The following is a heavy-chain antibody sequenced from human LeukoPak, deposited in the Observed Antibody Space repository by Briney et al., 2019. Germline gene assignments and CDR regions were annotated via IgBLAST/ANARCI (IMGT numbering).Heavy chain of an antibody. CDR3: ARAPERYYYDSSGKRDRDAFDI. D-gene: IGHD3-22*01. Sequence: SVKVSCKASGGTFSSYAISWVRQAPGQGLEWMGRIIPIFGTANYAQKFQGRVTITTDESTSTAYMELSSLRSEDTAVYYCARAPERYYYDSSGKRDRDAFDIWGQGTMVTVSS. CDR1: GGTFSSYA. J-gene: IGHJ3*02. CDR2: IIPIFGTA. V-gene: IGHV1-69*05.